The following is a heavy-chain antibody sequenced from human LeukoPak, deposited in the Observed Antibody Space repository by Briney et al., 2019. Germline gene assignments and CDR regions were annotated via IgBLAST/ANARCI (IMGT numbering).Heavy chain of an antibody. J-gene: IGHJ6*02. CDR1: GFTFSSYA. V-gene: IGHV3-7*01. CDR3: ARDRSSSWYYYYYGMDV. D-gene: IGHD6-13*01. Sequence: QAGGSLRLSCAASGFTFSSYAMSWVRQAPGKGLEWVANIKQDGSEKYYVDSVKGRFTISRDNAKNSLYLQMNSLRAEDTAVYYCARDRSSSWYYYYYGMDVWGQGTTVTVSS. CDR2: IKQDGSEK.